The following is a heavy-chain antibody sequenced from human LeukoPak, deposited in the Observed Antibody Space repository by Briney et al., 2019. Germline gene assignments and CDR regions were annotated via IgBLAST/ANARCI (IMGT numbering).Heavy chain of an antibody. V-gene: IGHV4-59*01. CDR2: IYYSGST. CDR3: ARAKGGYYYDSSGPGVAYYYYGMDV. J-gene: IGHJ6*02. D-gene: IGHD3-22*01. CDR1: AGSITTNF. Sequence: SQSLSLTCTLDAGSITTNFWSCIRQPPGQKLHWIGYIYYSGSTDHNPSLKSRVTISVDTSKNQFSLKLSSVTAADTAVYYCARAKGGYYYDSSGPGVAYYYYGMDVWGQGTTVTVSS.